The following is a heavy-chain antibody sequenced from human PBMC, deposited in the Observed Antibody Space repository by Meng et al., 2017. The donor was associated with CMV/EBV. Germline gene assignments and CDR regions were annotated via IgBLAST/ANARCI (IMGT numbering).Heavy chain of an antibody. CDR2: MNPNSGNT. CDR1: GSPFTIFD. V-gene: IGHV1-8*01. Sequence: ASGSPFTIFDITWVRQATGQGLEWMGWMNPNSGNTGYAQKFQGRVTMTRNTSISTAYMELSSLRSEDTAVYYCARGVIVGATGWFDPWGQGTLVTVSS. J-gene: IGHJ5*02. D-gene: IGHD1-26*01. CDR3: ARGVIVGATGWFDP.